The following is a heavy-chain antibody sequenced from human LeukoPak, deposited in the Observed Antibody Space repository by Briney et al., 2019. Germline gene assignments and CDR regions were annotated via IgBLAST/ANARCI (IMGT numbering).Heavy chain of an antibody. D-gene: IGHD3-16*02. V-gene: IGHV3-33*01. CDR2: IWYDGSNK. CDR1: GFTFSSYG. CDR3: ARMGELSLAFDY. J-gene: IGHJ4*02. Sequence: GRSLRLSCAASGFTFSSYGMHWVRQAPGKGLEWVAVIWYDGSNKYYADSVKGRFTISRDNSKNTLYLQMNSLRAEDTAVYYCARMGELSLAFDYWGQGTLVTVSS.